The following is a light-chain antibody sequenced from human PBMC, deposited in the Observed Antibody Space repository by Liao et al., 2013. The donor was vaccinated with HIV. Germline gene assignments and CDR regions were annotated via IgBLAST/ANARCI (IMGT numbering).Light chain of an antibody. J-gene: IGLJ1*01. V-gene: IGLV3-1*01. CDR3: LAWDLTTEV. CDR1: KLGDRD. CDR2: QDT. Sequence: SYELTQSPSVSVSPGQTASIPCSGDKLGDRDASWYQQKPGQSPVLVIYQDTKRPSGIPERFSGSISGNTATLTISGAQPMDEADYYCLAWDLTTEVFGTGTWVTVL.